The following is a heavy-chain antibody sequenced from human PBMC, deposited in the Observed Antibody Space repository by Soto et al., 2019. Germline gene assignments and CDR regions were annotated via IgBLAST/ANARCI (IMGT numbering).Heavy chain of an antibody. Sequence: QLQLVQSGAEVKRPGASVRVSCKASGNTLTGHFLHWVRQARGQGLEWMGWLNSNSGGTKSAQKFQGRLDMTRDTSITTASMELSRLRADDTAVYDCATSPGWLGEGSGGLDVWGLGATVTVAS. V-gene: IGHV1-2*02. J-gene: IGHJ6*02. D-gene: IGHD3-10*01. CDR1: GNTLTGHF. CDR2: LNSNSGGT. CDR3: ATSPGWLGEGSGGLDV.